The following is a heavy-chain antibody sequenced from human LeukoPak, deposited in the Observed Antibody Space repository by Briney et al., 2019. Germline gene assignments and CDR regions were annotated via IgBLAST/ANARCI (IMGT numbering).Heavy chain of an antibody. CDR1: GGSISSSSYY. D-gene: IGHD2-15*01. Sequence: SETLSLTCTVSGGSISSSSYYWGWIRQPPGKGLEWIGSIYYSGSTYYNPSLNSRVTISVDTSKNQFSLKLSSVTAADTAVYYCARLHCSGGSCYSGHYYFDYWGQGTLVTVSS. CDR3: ARLHCSGGSCYSGHYYFDY. J-gene: IGHJ4*02. V-gene: IGHV4-39*01. CDR2: IYYSGST.